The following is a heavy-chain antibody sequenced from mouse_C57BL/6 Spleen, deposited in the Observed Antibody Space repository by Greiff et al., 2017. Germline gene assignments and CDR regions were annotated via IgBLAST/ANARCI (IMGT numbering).Heavy chain of an antibody. V-gene: IGHV1-69*01. D-gene: IGHD1-1*01. CDR2: IDPSDSYT. J-gene: IGHJ2*01. CDR1: GYTFTSYW. Sequence: VQLQQPGAELVMPGASVKLSCKASGYTFTSYWMHWVKQRPGQGLEWIGEIDPSDSYTNYNQKFKGKSTLTVDKSSSPAYMQLSSLTSEDSAVYYCARSLYYYGSSYYFDYWGQGTTLTVSS. CDR3: ARSLYYYGSSYYFDY.